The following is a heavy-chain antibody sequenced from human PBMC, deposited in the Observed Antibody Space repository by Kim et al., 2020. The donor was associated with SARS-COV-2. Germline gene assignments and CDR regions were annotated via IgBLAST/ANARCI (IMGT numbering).Heavy chain of an antibody. J-gene: IGHJ4*02. Sequence: GGSMRLSCAASGFTFSSYGMHWVRQAPGKGLEWVAVIWYDGSNKYYADSVKGRFTISRNNSKNTLYLQMNSLRAEDTAVYYCARAWYNWNHQPYYFDYWGQGTLVTVSS. V-gene: IGHV3-33*01. CDR2: IWYDGSNK. CDR1: GFTFSSYG. D-gene: IGHD1-20*01. CDR3: ARAWYNWNHQPYYFDY.